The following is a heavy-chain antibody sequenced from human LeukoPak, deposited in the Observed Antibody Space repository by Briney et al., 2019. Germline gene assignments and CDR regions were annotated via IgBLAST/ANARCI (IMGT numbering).Heavy chain of an antibody. CDR1: GFTVSSNY. V-gene: IGHV3-53*01. CDR3: VRDFVSSSWMGY. CDR2: IYSGGST. J-gene: IGHJ4*02. D-gene: IGHD6-13*01. Sequence: GGSLRLSCAASGFTVSSNYMSWVRQAPGKGLEWVSVIYSGGSTYYADSVKGRFNISRDNSKNTLYLQMNSLRVEDTAVYYCVRDFVSSSWMGYWGQGTLVTVPS.